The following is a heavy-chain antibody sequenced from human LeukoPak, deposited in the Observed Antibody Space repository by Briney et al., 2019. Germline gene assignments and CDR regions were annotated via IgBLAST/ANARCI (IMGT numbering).Heavy chain of an antibody. J-gene: IGHJ6*03. CDR1: GYTFTSYG. D-gene: IGHD3-10*01. CDR3: ARAPITMVRGVINYMDV. V-gene: IGHV1-18*01. Sequence: ASVKVSCTASGYTFTSYGISWVRQAPGQGLEWMGWISAYNGNTNYAQKLQGRVTMTTDTSTSTAYMELRSLRSDDTAVYYCARAPITMVRGVINYMDVWGKGTTVTVSS. CDR2: ISAYNGNT.